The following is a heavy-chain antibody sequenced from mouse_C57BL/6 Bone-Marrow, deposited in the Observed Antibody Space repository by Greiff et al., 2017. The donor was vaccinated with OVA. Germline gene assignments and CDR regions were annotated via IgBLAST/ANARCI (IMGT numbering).Heavy chain of an antibody. Sequence: QVQLQQPGAELVKPGASVKLSCKASGYTFTSYWMHWVKQRPGQGLEWIGMIHPNSGSTNYNEKFKSKATLTVDKSSSKAYMQLSSLTSEDSAVYYCAAYTYYYAMDYWGQGTSVTVSS. J-gene: IGHJ4*01. V-gene: IGHV1-64*01. CDR3: AAYTYYYAMDY. CDR1: GYTFTSYW. D-gene: IGHD1-3*01. CDR2: IHPNSGST.